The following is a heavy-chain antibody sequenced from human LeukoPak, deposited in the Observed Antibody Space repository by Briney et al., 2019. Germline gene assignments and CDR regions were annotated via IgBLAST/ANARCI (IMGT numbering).Heavy chain of an antibody. CDR1: GYTITSYG. V-gene: IGHV1-18*01. D-gene: IGHD6-13*01. CDR3: ARDLAAAAGIDPARRYFDY. Sequence: SVKVSCKASGYTITSYGISWVRQAPGQGLEWMGWISAYNGNTNYAQKLQGRVTMTTDTSTSTAYMELRSLRSDDTAVYYCARDLAAAAGIDPARRYFDYWGQGTLVTVSS. J-gene: IGHJ4*02. CDR2: ISAYNGNT.